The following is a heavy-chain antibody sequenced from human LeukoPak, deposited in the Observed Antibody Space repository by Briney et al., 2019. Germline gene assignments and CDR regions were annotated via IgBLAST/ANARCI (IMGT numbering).Heavy chain of an antibody. V-gene: IGHV4-4*02. J-gene: IGHJ4*02. CDR1: GDSISSNNW. Sequence: PSETLSLTCTVSGDSISSNNWWNWFRQPPGKGLEWVGEIFHNGSTNYNPSLKSRVTISVDTSKNQFPLKLSSVTAADTAVYYCARGRTGSSWFDVKAFDYWGQGTLVTVSS. CDR3: ARGRTGSSWFDVKAFDY. D-gene: IGHD6-13*01. CDR2: IFHNGST.